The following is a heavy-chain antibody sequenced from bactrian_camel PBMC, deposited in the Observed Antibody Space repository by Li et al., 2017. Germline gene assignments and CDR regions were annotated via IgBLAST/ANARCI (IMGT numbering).Heavy chain of an antibody. J-gene: IGHJ4*01. CDR2: FGSRGHP. CDR3: AVLSQFNHCRGVLVGIWQQYAS. V-gene: IGHV3S57*01. Sequence: QVQLVESGGGSVQTGGSLRLSCTSSQYTSSSNCMGWFRQAPGKEREGVATFGSRGHPAYADSVKGRSTISTDDANNTLDLQIDSLQPEDTAMYYCAVLSQFNHCRGVLVGIWQQYASWGQGTQVTVSS. D-gene: IGHD5*01. CDR1: QYTSSSNC.